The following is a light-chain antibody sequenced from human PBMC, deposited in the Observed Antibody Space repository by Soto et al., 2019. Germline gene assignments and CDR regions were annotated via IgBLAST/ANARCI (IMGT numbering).Light chain of an antibody. Sequence: EVVLTQSPGTLSLSPGERATLSCRASQSVSHNYLAWYQQKPGRAPRLLIYGASSRATGVPDRFSGSGSGTDFTLTITALEPGDFAVYWCQQYDKSWTLGQGTKVDIK. CDR1: QSVSHNY. CDR2: GAS. V-gene: IGKV3-20*01. J-gene: IGKJ1*01. CDR3: QQYDKSWT.